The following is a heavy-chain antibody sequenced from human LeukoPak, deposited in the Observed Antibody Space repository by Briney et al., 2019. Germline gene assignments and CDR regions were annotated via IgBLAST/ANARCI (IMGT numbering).Heavy chain of an antibody. D-gene: IGHD2-2*03. CDR3: TSGYCSSTSCFDY. CDR1: GFTFSGSA. J-gene: IGHJ4*02. CDR2: IRSKANSYAT. Sequence: GGSLRLSFAASGFTFSGSAMHWVRQASGKGLEWVGRIRSKANSYATACAASVKGRFTISRDDSKNTAYLQMNSLKTEDTAVYYCTSGYCSSTSCFDYWGQGTLVTVSS. V-gene: IGHV3-73*01.